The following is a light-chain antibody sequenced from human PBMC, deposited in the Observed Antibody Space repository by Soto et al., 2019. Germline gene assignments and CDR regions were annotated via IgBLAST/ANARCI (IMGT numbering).Light chain of an antibody. V-gene: IGKV3-20*01. CDR1: RSVSNNY. CDR3: HQYVSSQRT. CDR2: VTS. J-gene: IGKJ4*01. Sequence: EIVLSQSPGTLSLSPGERATLSCRASRSVSNNYLAWYQQKPGQVPRLLIYVTSTSATGITDRFSGSETGTDFTHTINKLEPEDFAVYYCHQYVSSQRTCGGGTKVDIK.